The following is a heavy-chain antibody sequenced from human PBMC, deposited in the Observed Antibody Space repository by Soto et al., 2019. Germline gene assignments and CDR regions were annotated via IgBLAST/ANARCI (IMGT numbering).Heavy chain of an antibody. V-gene: IGHV4-39*01. CDR2: IYYTGNT. CDR1: GGSISSTSYY. D-gene: IGHD3-22*01. CDR3: ARVDSSGFLDY. Sequence: PSETLSLTCIVSGGSISSTSYYWGWIRQPPGKGLEWIGHIYYTGNTYYNPSLKSRVTISVDTSKNQFSLKLSSVTAADTAVFYCARVDSSGFLDYWGQGALVTVSS. J-gene: IGHJ4*02.